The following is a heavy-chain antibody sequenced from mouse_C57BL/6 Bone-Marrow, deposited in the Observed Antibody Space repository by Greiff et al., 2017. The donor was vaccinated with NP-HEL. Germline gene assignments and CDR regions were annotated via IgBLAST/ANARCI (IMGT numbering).Heavy chain of an antibody. CDR1: GYTFTSYW. CDR3: ATYYYVSSSWFSY. Sequence: QVQLQQPGAELVKPGASVKVSCKASGYTFTSYWMHWVKQRPGQGLEWIGRIHPSDSDTNYNQKFKGKATLTVDKSSSTAYMQLSSLTSDDSAVYYCATYYYVSSSWFSYWGQGTLVTVSA. V-gene: IGHV1-74*01. D-gene: IGHD1-1*01. J-gene: IGHJ3*01. CDR2: IHPSDSDT.